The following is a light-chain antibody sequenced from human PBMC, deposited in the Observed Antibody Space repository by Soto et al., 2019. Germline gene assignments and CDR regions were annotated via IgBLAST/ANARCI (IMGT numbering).Light chain of an antibody. V-gene: IGKV3-15*01. CDR1: QSVSSN. Sequence: EIVMTQSPATLSVSPGERATLSCRASQSVSSNLAWYQQKPGQAPRLLIYGASTRATGISARFSGSRSGTGFTLTISSLQSEDFAVYYCQQYNNWPPTFGQGTRLEIK. J-gene: IGKJ5*01. CDR2: GAS. CDR3: QQYNNWPPT.